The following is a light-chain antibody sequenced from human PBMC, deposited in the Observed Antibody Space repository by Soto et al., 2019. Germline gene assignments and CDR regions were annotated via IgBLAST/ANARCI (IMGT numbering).Light chain of an antibody. CDR3: QQRSNWPSIT. CDR2: DAS. V-gene: IGKV3-11*01. J-gene: IGKJ5*01. CDR1: QSVSSY. Sequence: EIVLTQSPATLSLSPGERATLSCRASQSVSSYLAWYQQKPGQAPRLLIYDASNRATGIPARFSGSGSGTAFTITISSLEPEDFAVYYCQQRSNWPSITFGQGTRLEIK.